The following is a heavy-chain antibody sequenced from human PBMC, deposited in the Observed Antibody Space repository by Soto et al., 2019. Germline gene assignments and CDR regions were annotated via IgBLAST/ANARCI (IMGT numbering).Heavy chain of an antibody. CDR2: IYYSGST. Sequence: LETLSLTCTVSGGSISSYYWSWIRQPPGKGLEWIGYIYYSGSTNYNPSLKSRVTISVDTSKNQFSLKLSSVTAADTAVYYCARVGTQDYYGSGSYYNGFDYWGQGTLVTVSS. V-gene: IGHV4-59*01. CDR3: ARVGTQDYYGSGSYYNGFDY. J-gene: IGHJ4*02. CDR1: GGSISSYY. D-gene: IGHD3-10*01.